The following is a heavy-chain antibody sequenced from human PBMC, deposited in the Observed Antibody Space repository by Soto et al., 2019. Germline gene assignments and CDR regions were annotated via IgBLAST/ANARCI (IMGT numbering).Heavy chain of an antibody. CDR3: ARGSWAVAGEGFDY. CDR2: ISYDGSNK. CDR1: GFTFSSYA. J-gene: IGHJ4*02. Sequence: GGSLRLSCAASGFTFSSYAMHWVRQAPGKGLEWVAVISYDGSNKYYADSVKGRFTISRDNSKNTLYLQMNSLRAEDTAVYYCARGSWAVAGEGFDYWGQGTLVTVSS. D-gene: IGHD6-19*01. V-gene: IGHV3-30-3*01.